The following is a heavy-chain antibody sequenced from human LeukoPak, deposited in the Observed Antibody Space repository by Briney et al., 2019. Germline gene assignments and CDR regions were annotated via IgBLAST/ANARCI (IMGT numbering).Heavy chain of an antibody. CDR2: ISSSGSTI. CDR1: GFTFSSYE. CDR3: ARDRERWLQLHNAFDI. Sequence: GGSLRLSCAASGFTFSSYEMNWVRQAPGKGLEWVSYISSSGSTIYYADSVKGRFTISRDNAKNSLYLQMNSLRAEDTAVYYCARDRERWLQLHNAFDIWGQGTMVTVSS. V-gene: IGHV3-48*03. J-gene: IGHJ3*02. D-gene: IGHD5-24*01.